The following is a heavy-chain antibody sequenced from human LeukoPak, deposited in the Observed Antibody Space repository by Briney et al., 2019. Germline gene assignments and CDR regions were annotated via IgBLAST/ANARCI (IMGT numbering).Heavy chain of an antibody. J-gene: IGHJ2*01. CDR1: AFTFSSYV. V-gene: IGHV3-23*01. Sequence: GGSLRLSCAASAFTFSSYVMSWVRQAPGKGLEWVSAIRGTGDTYYVDSVKGRLTISRDNSKNTLYLEMNSLRAEDTAVYYCAKGFGWSFDLWGRGTLVTVSS. CDR3: AKGFGWSFDL. D-gene: IGHD3-10*01. CDR2: IRGTGDT.